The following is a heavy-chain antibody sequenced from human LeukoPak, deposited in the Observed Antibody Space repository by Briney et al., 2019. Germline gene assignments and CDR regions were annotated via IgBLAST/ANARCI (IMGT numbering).Heavy chain of an antibody. V-gene: IGHV4-39*01. CDR2: ISSSGKA. CDR1: GGSITTTDFD. Sequence: SETLSLTCAVSGGSITTTDFDWAWIRQPPGQGFEWIATISSSGKAYYYPSLMSRVAISVDTSKNQFSLDVTSVTAADTGLFYCARFKGGTGFDYWGRGILVIVS. D-gene: IGHD1-26*01. CDR3: ARFKGGTGFDY. J-gene: IGHJ4*02.